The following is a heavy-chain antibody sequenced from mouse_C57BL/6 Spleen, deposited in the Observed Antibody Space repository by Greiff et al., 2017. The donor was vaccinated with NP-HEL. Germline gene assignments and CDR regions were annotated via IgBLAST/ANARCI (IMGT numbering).Heavy chain of an antibody. CDR3: ASGDSNYWYFDV. J-gene: IGHJ1*03. CDR1: GYAFSSYW. V-gene: IGHV1-80*01. D-gene: IGHD2-5*01. Sequence: QVQLQQSGAELVKPGASVKISCKASGYAFSSYWMNWVKQRPGKGLEWIGQIYPGDGDTNYNGKFKGKATLTADKSSSTAYMQLSSLTSEDSAVYFCASGDSNYWYFDVWGTGTTVTVSS. CDR2: IYPGDGDT.